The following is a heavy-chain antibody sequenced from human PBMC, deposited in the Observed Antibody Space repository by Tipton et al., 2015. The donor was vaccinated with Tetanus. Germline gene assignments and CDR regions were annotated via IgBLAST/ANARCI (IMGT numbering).Heavy chain of an antibody. CDR3: ARHPPPYYYGSGSYLDY. J-gene: IGHJ4*02. CDR2: INHSGRG. V-gene: IGHV4-34*01. Sequence: TLSLTCAVDGESFSGYYWSWLRQPPGKGLEWIGEINHSGRGNFHPPLESRVTISVDTSKNQFSLRLSSVTAADTAVYFCARHPPPYYYGSGSYLDYWGQGTPVTVSS. D-gene: IGHD3-10*01. CDR1: GESFSGYY.